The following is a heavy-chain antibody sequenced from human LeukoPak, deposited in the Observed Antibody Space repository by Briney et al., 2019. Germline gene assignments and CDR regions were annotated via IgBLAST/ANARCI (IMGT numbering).Heavy chain of an antibody. CDR2: ISYDGTNK. CDR3: ARARTVVPDYFGY. D-gene: IGHD2-15*01. CDR1: GFTFSSYS. V-gene: IGHV3-30*05. Sequence: PGGSLRLSCAASGFTFSSYSMNWVRQAPGKGIEWVAVISYDGTNKYYADSVKGRFTISRDNSKNTLYLQMNSLRAEDTAMYYCARARTVVPDYFGYWGQGTLVTVSS. J-gene: IGHJ4*02.